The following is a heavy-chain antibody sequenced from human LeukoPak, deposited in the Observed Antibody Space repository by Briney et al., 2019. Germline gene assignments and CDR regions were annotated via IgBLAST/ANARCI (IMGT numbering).Heavy chain of an antibody. CDR3: ARTQYYYDSSGHSLYYYYYYMDV. CDR2: ISAYNGNT. J-gene: IGHJ6*03. D-gene: IGHD3-22*01. Sequence: ASVKVSCKASGYTFTSYGISWVRQAPGQGLEWMGWISAYNGNTNYAQKLQGRVTMTTDTSTSTAYMELRSLRSDDTAVYYCARTQYYYDSSGHSLYYYYYYMDVWGKGTTVTVSS. V-gene: IGHV1-18*01. CDR1: GYTFTSYG.